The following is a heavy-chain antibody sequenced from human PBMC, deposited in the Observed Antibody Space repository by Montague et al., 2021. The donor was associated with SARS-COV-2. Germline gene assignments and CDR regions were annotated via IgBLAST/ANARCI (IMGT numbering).Heavy chain of an antibody. CDR3: ARGGGYYNYGLDV. CDR1: GGSISNYY. CDR2: INYSGST. J-gene: IGHJ6*02. V-gene: IGHV4-59*01. D-gene: IGHD3-22*01. Sequence: SETLSLACTVSGGSISNYYWSWIRQPPGRGLEWIGYINYSGSTDYSPSLKRRVTISLGTSKNQFSLKVTSVTAADTAVYYCARGGGYYNYGLDVWGPGTTVTVSS.